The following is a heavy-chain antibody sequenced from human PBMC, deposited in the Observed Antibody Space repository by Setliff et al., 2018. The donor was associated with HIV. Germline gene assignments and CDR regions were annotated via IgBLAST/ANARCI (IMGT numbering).Heavy chain of an antibody. V-gene: IGHV3-23*01. CDR1: GGSFSGYY. CDR2: ISGSGGST. J-gene: IGHJ4*02. CDR3: AKVGA. Sequence: ETLSLTCAVYGGSFSGYYWSWIRQPPGKGLEWVSAISGSGGSTYYADSVRGRFTISRDNSKNTLYLQMNSLRAEDTAVYYCAKVGAWGQGTLVTVSS.